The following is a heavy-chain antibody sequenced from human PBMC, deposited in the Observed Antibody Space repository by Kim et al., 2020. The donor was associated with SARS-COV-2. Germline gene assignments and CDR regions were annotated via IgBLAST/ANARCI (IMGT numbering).Heavy chain of an antibody. CDR2: IYKTGIYT. CDR3: AREYDERFGDLLDYYYYAMGV. J-gene: IGHJ6*04. CDR1: GFIFSDHA. D-gene: IGHD3-10*01. V-gene: IGHV3-23*03. Sequence: GGSLRLSCVASGFIFSDHAMNWVRQAPGRGLEWVGVIYKTGIYTYYGDSVKGRFSISRDNSRNTVYLDMNNVTAEDTATYYCAREYDERFGDLLDYYYYAMGVWGEGTPVTLPS.